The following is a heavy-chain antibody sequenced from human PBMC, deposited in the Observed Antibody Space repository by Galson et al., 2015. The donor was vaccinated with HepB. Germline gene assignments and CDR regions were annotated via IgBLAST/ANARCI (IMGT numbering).Heavy chain of an antibody. J-gene: IGHJ4*02. V-gene: IGHV3-9*01. CDR3: AKARGATKGAVDY. CDR1: GFTFDDYA. D-gene: IGHD1-26*01. Sequence: SLRLSCAASGFTFDDYAMHWVRQAPGKGLEWVSGISWNSGSIGYADSVKGRFTISRDNAKNSLYLQMNSLRAEDTALYYCAKARGATKGAVDYWGQGTLVTVSS. CDR2: ISWNSGSI.